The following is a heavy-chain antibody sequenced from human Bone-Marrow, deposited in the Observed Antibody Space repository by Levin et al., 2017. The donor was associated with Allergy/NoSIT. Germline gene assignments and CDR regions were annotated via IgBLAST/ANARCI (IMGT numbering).Heavy chain of an antibody. CDR2: ISSSGSTI. CDR1: GFTFSDYY. D-gene: IGHD2-8*01. Sequence: GGSLRLSCAASGFTFSDYYMSWIRQAPGKGLEWVSYISSSGSTIYYADSVKGRFTISRDNAKNSLYLQMNSLRAEDTAVYYCARDRYCTNGVCYHYYYYGMDVWGQGTTVTVSS. V-gene: IGHV3-11*01. CDR3: ARDRYCTNGVCYHYYYYGMDV. J-gene: IGHJ6*02.